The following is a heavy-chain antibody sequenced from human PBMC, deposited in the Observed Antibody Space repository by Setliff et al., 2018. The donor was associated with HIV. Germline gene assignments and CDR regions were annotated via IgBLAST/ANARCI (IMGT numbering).Heavy chain of an antibody. D-gene: IGHD2-2*01. CDR1: GGTFSSYA. J-gene: IGHJ4*02. V-gene: IGHV1-18*01. CDR2: ISAYNGNT. Sequence: ASVKVSCKASGGTFSSYAISWVRQAPGQGLEWMGWISAYNGNTNYAQKLQGRVTMTTDTSTSTAYMELRSLRSDDTAVYYCARGPPIVVVPAALLTFDYWGQGTLVTVSS. CDR3: ARGPPIVVVPAALLTFDY.